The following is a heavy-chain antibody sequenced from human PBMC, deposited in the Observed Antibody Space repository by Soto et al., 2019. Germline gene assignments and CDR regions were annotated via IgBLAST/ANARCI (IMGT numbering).Heavy chain of an antibody. CDR2: IYYNGNT. V-gene: IGHV4-59*01. J-gene: IGHJ4*02. CDR1: GVSISNNY. D-gene: IGHD7-27*01. Sequence: QVQLQELGPGLVKPSETLSLTCTVSGVSISNNYWSWIRQPPGKGLEWIGYIYYNGNTNYSPSLKSRVTMSVDTSRNQISLKLTTVTAADTAVYYCTRANWYSEYWGQGTLVTVSS. CDR3: TRANWYSEY.